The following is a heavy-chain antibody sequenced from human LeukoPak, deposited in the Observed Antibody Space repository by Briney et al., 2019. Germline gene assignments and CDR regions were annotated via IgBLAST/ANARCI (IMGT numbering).Heavy chain of an antibody. Sequence: GESLKISCKGSGYTFIDYSIAWVRQMPGKGLEWMGFIHPADSHTTYSPSFQGQVTISADKSISTAYLQWSSLKASDTAMYYCARLSMVRGVITHFDYWGQGTLVTVSS. CDR3: ARLSMVRGVITHFDY. V-gene: IGHV5-51*01. J-gene: IGHJ4*02. D-gene: IGHD3-10*01. CDR2: IHPADSHT. CDR1: GYTFIDYS.